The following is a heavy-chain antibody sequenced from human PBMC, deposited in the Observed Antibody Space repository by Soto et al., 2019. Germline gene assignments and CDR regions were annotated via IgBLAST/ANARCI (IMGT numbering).Heavy chain of an antibody. J-gene: IGHJ3*01. CDR1: EYRDNADW. CDR2: IDPGTSYS. CDR3: SRHPFFFD. Sequence: QNITWDEQEYRDNADWISAVRQVQGKGLEWMGRIDPGTSYSNYSPSFEGHVTISVDKSKSTAFLQWSSLKASDTAMYYCSRHPFFFD. D-gene: IGHD3-3*01. V-gene: IGHV5-10-1*01.